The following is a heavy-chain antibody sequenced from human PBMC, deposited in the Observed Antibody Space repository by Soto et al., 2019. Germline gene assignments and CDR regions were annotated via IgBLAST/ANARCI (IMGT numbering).Heavy chain of an antibody. D-gene: IGHD3-22*01. CDR2: FDPEDGET. CDR3: ATSPPMDSSGYSDSDFDY. Sequence: ASVKVSCKVSGYTLTELSMHWVRQAPGKGLEWMGGFDPEDGETVYAQKLQGRVTMTEDTSTDTDYKELSSLKYEDTAVYYCATSPPMDSSGYSDSDFDYWG. J-gene: IGHJ4*01. CDR1: GYTLTELS. V-gene: IGHV1-24*01.